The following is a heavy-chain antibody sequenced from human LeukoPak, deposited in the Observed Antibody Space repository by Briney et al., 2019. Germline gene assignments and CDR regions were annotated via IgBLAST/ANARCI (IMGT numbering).Heavy chain of an antibody. V-gene: IGHV4-59*01. Sequence: PSETLSLPCTVCGGSISSYYWSWIPQPPGKGLEGIGYIYYSGCTNYNPSLKSRVTISVDTSKNHFSLKLSSVTAADTAVYYCARDTVGATRLIYYFDYWGQGTLVTVSS. CDR1: GGSISSYY. CDR3: ARDTVGATRLIYYFDY. J-gene: IGHJ4*02. CDR2: IYYSGCT. D-gene: IGHD1-26*01.